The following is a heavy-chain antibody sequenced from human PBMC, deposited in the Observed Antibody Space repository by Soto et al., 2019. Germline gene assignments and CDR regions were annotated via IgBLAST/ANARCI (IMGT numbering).Heavy chain of an antibody. D-gene: IGHD3-22*01. CDR1: GGSISSGGYY. CDR3: ARNTYYYDSSGYPFDY. Sequence: PSETLSLTCTVSGGSISSGGYYWSWIRQHPGKGLEWIGYIYYSGSTYYNPSLKSRVTISVDTSKNQFSLKLSSVTAADTAVYYCARNTYYYDSSGYPFDYWGQGTLVTVSS. J-gene: IGHJ4*02. V-gene: IGHV4-31*03. CDR2: IYYSGST.